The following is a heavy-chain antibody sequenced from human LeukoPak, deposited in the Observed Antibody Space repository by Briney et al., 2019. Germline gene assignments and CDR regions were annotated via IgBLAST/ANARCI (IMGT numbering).Heavy chain of an antibody. V-gene: IGHV3-23*01. CDR1: GFTFSSYA. J-gene: IGHJ4*02. Sequence: PGGSLRLSCAASGFTFSSYAMSWVRQAPGKGLEWVSSISGSGGSTYYADSVKGRFTISRDNSKNTLYLQMNSLRAEDTAVYCCAKATCSGATCARFDYWGQGTLVTVSS. CDR2: ISGSGGST. D-gene: IGHD2-15*01. CDR3: AKATCSGATCARFDY.